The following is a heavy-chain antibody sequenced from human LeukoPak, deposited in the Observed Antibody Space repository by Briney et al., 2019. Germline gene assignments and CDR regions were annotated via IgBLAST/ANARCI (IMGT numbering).Heavy chain of an antibody. J-gene: IGHJ5*02. CDR3: ARGGRLLWFGELFEYWFDP. Sequence: ASVKVSCKASGYTFTSYGISWVRQAPGQGLEWMGWISAYNGNTNYAQKLQGRVTMTTDTSTSTAYMELRGLRSDDTAVYYCARGGRLLWFGELFEYWFDPWGQGTLVTVSS. CDR1: GYTFTSYG. CDR2: ISAYNGNT. V-gene: IGHV1-18*01. D-gene: IGHD3-10*01.